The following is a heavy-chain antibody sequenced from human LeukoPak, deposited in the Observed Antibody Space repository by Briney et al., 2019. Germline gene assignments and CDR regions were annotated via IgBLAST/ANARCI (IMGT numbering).Heavy chain of an antibody. D-gene: IGHD3-16*02. CDR3: AKDSYYDYVWGSYRYTNQFDY. V-gene: IGHV3-23*01. CDR2: MSGSGGST. Sequence: PGGSLRLSCAASGFTFSNYGMSWVRQAPGKGLEWFSGMSGSGGSTYYADSVKGRFTISRDNSKNTLYLQMNSLRAEDTAVYYCAKDSYYDYVWGSYRYTNQFDYWGQGTLVTVSS. CDR1: GFTFSNYG. J-gene: IGHJ4*02.